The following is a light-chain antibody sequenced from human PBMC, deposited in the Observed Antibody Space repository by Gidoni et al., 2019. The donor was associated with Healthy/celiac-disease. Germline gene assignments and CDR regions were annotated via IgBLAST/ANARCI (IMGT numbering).Light chain of an antibody. J-gene: IGKJ3*01. CDR1: QDISNY. V-gene: IGKV1-33*01. Sequence: DIQMTQSPSSLSASVGDRVTITCQASQDISNYLNWYQQKPGKAPKLLIYDASNLETGVPSRFSGSGSGTDFTFTIISLQPEDIATYYCQQYDNLLTFGPXTKVDIK. CDR2: DAS. CDR3: QQYDNLLT.